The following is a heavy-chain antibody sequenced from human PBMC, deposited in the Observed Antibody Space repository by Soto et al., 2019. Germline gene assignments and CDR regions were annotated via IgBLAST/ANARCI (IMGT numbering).Heavy chain of an antibody. CDR2: INGYNGNT. D-gene: IGHD3-16*01. V-gene: IGHV1-18*01. Sequence: QVQLVQSGAEVKKPGASVKVSCKASVYTFTSYGISWVRQAPGQGLEWMGWINGYNGNTKHAQKLQGRVNMSTDTSTSTAYMALRSLRSDDSAVYYCARMGDVPYYYYGMDVWGQGTTVTVSS. J-gene: IGHJ6*02. CDR1: VYTFTSYG. CDR3: ARMGDVPYYYYGMDV.